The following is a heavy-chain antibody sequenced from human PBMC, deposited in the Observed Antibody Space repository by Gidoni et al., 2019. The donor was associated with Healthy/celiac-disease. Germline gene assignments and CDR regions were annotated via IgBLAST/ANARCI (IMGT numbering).Heavy chain of an antibody. CDR3: VGVRGSFDY. V-gene: IGHV4-59*01. Sequence: QVQLQESGPGLVKPSATLSLTCTVSGGSISSYYWSWIRQPPGKGLEWIGYIYYSGSTNYNPSLKSRVTISVDTSKNQFSLKLSSVTAADTAVYYCVGVRGSFDYWGQGTLVTVSS. CDR2: IYYSGST. CDR1: GGSISSYY. J-gene: IGHJ4*02. D-gene: IGHD3-10*01.